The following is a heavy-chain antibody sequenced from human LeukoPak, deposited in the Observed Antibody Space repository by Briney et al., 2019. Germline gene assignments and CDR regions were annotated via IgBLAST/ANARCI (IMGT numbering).Heavy chain of an antibody. CDR2: IASDGSST. J-gene: IGHJ4*02. V-gene: IGHV3-74*01. CDR3: ARDRPHGNDY. CDR1: GFTFSSYW. D-gene: IGHD4-23*01. Sequence: GGSLRLSCAASGFTFSSYWMNWVRQAPGKGLVWVSRIASDGSSTTYADSVKGRFSISRDSAKNTLYLQMNSLRVEDTAVYYCARDRPHGNDYWGQGTLVTVSS.